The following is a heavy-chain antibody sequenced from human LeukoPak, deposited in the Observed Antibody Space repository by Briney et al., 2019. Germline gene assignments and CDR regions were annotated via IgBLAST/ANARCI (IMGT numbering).Heavy chain of an antibody. CDR2: IGGSSIGHIT. CDR3: ARDSGSLRYHD. J-gene: IGHJ4*02. Sequence: GGSLRLSCAASGFTFSSYEMNWVRQAPGKGLEWVSGIGGSSIGHITHYADSVKGRFTISRDNSKNMVYLQMDSLRAEDTALYYCARDSGSLRYHDWGQGALVTVSS. V-gene: IGHV3-23*01. D-gene: IGHD3-9*01. CDR1: GFTFSSYE.